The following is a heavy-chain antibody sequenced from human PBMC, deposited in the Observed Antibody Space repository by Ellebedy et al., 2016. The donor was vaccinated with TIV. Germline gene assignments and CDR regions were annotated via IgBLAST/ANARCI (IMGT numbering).Heavy chain of an antibody. CDR1: GGTFGSYA. CDR2: ITPLYGIV. Sequence: ASVKVSCKTSGGTFGSYAITWVRQAPGQGLEWMGGITPLYGIVTYAQKFQGRVTITADESTSTAYMELSSLRSEDTAIYYCARLDCSGGSCYGLYGMDVWGQGTLVTVSS. CDR3: ARLDCSGGSCYGLYGMDV. J-gene: IGHJ6*02. D-gene: IGHD2-15*01. V-gene: IGHV1-69*13.